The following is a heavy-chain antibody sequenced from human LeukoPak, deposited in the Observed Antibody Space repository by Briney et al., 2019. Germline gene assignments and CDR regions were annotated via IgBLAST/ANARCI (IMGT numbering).Heavy chain of an antibody. J-gene: IGHJ4*02. V-gene: IGHV3-48*03. Sequence: GGSLRLSCEASGFTFSSYEMNWVRQAPGKGLEWISYISSSGSTRYYADSVKGRCTISRDNSKNTLYLQMNSLRAEDTAVYYCAKGPRTVRFGDRHKGMFDYWGRGTLVTVSS. CDR2: ISSSGSTR. D-gene: IGHD3-10*01. CDR3: AKGPRTVRFGDRHKGMFDY. CDR1: GFTFSSYE.